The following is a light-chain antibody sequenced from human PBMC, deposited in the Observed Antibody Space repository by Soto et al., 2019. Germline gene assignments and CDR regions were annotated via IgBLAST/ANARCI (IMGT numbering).Light chain of an antibody. J-gene: IGKJ2*02. V-gene: IGKV3-15*01. CDR1: QSVSSN. CDR2: GAS. CDR3: QQYNNWPPWT. Sequence: EIVMTQSPATQSVSPGERATLSCRASQSVSSNLAWYQQKPGQAPRLLIYGASTRATGIPARFSGSRSGTEFTLTISSLQSEDFAVYYCQQYNNWPPWTFGQGTKLEIK.